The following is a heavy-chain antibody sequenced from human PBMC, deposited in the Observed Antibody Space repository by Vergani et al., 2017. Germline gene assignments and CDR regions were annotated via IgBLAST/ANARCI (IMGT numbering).Heavy chain of an antibody. D-gene: IGHD2-21*01. CDR2: IGVGGGAE. Sequence: EVQLLESGGRLAQPGGSLRLSCEVSGPTISNYVLAWVRQAPGKGLEWVSTIGVGGGAEHYADFVKGRFTISRDNSKNTLYLQINSLRAEDTAFYYCADLYGDDGFSPFWGQGTLVTVSS. J-gene: IGHJ4*02. CDR1: GPTISNYV. V-gene: IGHV3-23*01. CDR3: ADLYGDDGFSPF.